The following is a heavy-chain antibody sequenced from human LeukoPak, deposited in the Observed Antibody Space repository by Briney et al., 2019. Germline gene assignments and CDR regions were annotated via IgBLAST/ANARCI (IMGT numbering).Heavy chain of an antibody. CDR1: GGSISSYY. J-gene: IGHJ4*01. CDR3: ARDRDVDDFDS. D-gene: IGHD2-15*01. V-gene: IGHV4-39*07. CDR2: MSYSGHT. Sequence: SETLSLTCTVSGGSISSYYWGWIRQPPGKGLEWIVSMSYSGHTYYNPSLKSRVTTSIDTSKNQLSLNLKSVTAADTAVYYCARDRDVDDFDSWGHGTLVTVSS.